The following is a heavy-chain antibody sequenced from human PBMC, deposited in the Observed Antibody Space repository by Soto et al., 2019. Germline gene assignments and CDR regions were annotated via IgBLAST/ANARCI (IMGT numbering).Heavy chain of an antibody. Sequence: ESGGGVVQPGRSLRLSCAASGFTFSSYGMHWVRQAPGKGLEWVAVIWYDGSNKYYADSVKGRFTISRDNSKNTLYLQMNSLRAEDTAVYYCARVDHLGELPFDYWGQGTLVTVSS. CDR2: IWYDGSNK. D-gene: IGHD3-16*01. V-gene: IGHV3-33*01. CDR3: ARVDHLGELPFDY. CDR1: GFTFSSYG. J-gene: IGHJ4*02.